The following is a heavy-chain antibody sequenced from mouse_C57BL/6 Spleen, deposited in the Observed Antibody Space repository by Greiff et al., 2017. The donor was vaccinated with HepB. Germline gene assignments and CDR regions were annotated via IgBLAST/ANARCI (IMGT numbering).Heavy chain of an antibody. Sequence: DVQLQESGPGLVKPSQSLSLTCSVTGYSITSGYYWNWIRQFPGNKLEWMGYISYDGSNNYNPSLKNRISITRDTSKNQFFLKLNSVTTEDTATYYCARDAGYAQREFAYWGQGTLVTVSA. CDR2: ISYDGSN. CDR1: GYSITSGYY. V-gene: IGHV3-6*01. CDR3: ARDAGYAQREFAY. D-gene: IGHD2-10*02. J-gene: IGHJ3*01.